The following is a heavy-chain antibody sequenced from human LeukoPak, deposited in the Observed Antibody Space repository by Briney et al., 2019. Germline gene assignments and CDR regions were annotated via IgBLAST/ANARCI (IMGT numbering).Heavy chain of an antibody. J-gene: IGHJ4*02. CDR1: GFTFSSYA. CDR3: ASLSITMIVVVITGSFDY. D-gene: IGHD3-22*01. Sequence: GGSLRLSCAASGFTFSSYAMHWVRQAPGKGLEWVAVISYDGSNKYHADSVKGRFTISRDNSKNTLYLQMNSLRAEDTAVYYCASLSITMIVVVITGSFDYWGQGTLVTVSS. CDR2: ISYDGSNK. V-gene: IGHV3-30*04.